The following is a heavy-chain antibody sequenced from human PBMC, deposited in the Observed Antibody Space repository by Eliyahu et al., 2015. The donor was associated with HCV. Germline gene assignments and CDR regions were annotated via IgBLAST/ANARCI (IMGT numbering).Heavy chain of an antibody. CDR1: GGSFSGYY. Sequence: QVQLQQWGAGLLKPSETLSLTCAVYGGSFSGYYWSWIRQPPGKGLEWIGEINHSGSTNYNPSLKSRVTISVDTSKNQFSLKLSSVTAADTAVYYCARRGDYYDSSGSASGFDPWGQGTLVTVSS. V-gene: IGHV4-34*01. J-gene: IGHJ5*02. CDR3: ARRGDYYDSSGSASGFDP. CDR2: INHSGST. D-gene: IGHD3-22*01.